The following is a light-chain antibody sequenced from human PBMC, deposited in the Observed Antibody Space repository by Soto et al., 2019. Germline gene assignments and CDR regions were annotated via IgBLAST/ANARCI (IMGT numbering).Light chain of an antibody. J-gene: IGKJ5*01. CDR1: QTISGW. CDR3: QQRKNWPPIT. V-gene: IGKV1-5*01. Sequence: DIQMTQSPSTLSASVGDTVTITCRASQTISGWLAWYQQRPGKAPNLLIFDASTLESGVPSRFSGSGSGTTFTLTISSLEPEDSAVYYCQQRKNWPPITFGQGTRLEI. CDR2: DAS.